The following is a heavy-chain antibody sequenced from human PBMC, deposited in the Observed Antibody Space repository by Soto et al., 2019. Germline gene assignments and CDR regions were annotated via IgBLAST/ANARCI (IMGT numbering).Heavy chain of an antibody. D-gene: IGHD1-1*01. J-gene: IGHJ5*02. V-gene: IGHV3-11*05. CDR1: GFTFSDYY. Sequence: QVQLVESGGGLVKPGGSLRLSCAASGFTFSDYYMSWIRXXXXXXXXXXXYISSSSSYTNYADSVKGRFTISRDNAKXXXXXXXXXXXXXXXXXXXXXXXXXXXXXXXXXAPNAWGQGTLVTVSS. CDR2: ISSSSSYT. CDR3: XXXXXXXXXXXXXAPNA.